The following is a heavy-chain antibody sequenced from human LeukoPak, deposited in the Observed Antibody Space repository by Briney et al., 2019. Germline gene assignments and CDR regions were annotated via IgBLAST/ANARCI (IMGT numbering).Heavy chain of an antibody. D-gene: IGHD3-22*01. CDR2: IYYSGST. CDR1: GGSISSSSFY. J-gene: IGHJ4*02. V-gene: IGHV4-39*01. CDR3: ARRGGDSSGNFDY. Sequence: PSETLSLTCTVSGGSISSSSFYWGWIRQPPGKGLEWIGSIYYSGSTYYNPSLRSRLTISVDTSKNQFSLKLISVTAADTAVYYCARRGGDSSGNFDYWGQGTLVTVSS.